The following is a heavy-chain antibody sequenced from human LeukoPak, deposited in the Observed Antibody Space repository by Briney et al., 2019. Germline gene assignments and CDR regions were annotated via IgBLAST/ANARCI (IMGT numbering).Heavy chain of an antibody. V-gene: IGHV4-59*12. CDR3: ARDRGYYDILTGYYPNRFDP. D-gene: IGHD3-9*01. CDR2: IYYTGST. Sequence: SETLSLTCSISGGSISNKYWSWIRQPPGKGLEWIGYIYYTGSTSYNPSLKSRVTISLDKSKNQFSLKLTSVTAADTAVYYCARDRGYYDILTGYYPNRFDPWGQGTLVTVSS. CDR1: GGSISNKY. J-gene: IGHJ5*02.